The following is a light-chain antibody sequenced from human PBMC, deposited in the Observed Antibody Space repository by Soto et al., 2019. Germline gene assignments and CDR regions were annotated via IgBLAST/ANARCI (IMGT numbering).Light chain of an antibody. V-gene: IGKV3-20*01. Sequence: DNALTQSPDTLSVSPGDRATLSCRASRIIGHNYLAWYQQKPGQAPRLLIYATSTRATGIPDRLSGSGSVTDFTLTISRLEPEDFAVYYCQQFGISPWTFGQGTKVDIK. CDR2: ATS. CDR1: RIIGHNY. CDR3: QQFGISPWT. J-gene: IGKJ1*01.